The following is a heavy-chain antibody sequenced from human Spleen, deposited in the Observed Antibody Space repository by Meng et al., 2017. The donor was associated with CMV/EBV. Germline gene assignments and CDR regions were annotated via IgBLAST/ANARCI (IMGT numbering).Heavy chain of an antibody. CDR2: IYSGGST. CDR1: GFTVSSNH. J-gene: IGHJ4*02. CDR3: ARGPVHPFDY. D-gene: IGHD1-1*01. Sequence: GESLKISCAASGFTVSSNHMSWVRQAPGKGLEWVSVIYSGGSTYYADSVKGRFTISRDNSKNTLYLQMNSLRAEDTAVYYCARGPVHPFDYWGQGTLVTVSS. V-gene: IGHV3-66*02.